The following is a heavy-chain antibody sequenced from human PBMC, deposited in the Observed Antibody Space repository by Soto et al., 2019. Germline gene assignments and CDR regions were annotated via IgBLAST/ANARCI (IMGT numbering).Heavy chain of an antibody. CDR1: GGSISSGDYY. J-gene: IGHJ4*02. CDR2: IYYSGST. V-gene: IGHV4-30-4*01. D-gene: IGHD3-22*01. CDR3: DRSYDSRTYFAY. Sequence: SETLSLTCTVSGGSISSGDYYWSWIRQPPGKGLEWIGYIYYSGSTYYNPSLKSRVTISVDTSKNQFSLKLSSVTAADTAVYYCDRSYDSRTYFAYGGKGTLVTVFS.